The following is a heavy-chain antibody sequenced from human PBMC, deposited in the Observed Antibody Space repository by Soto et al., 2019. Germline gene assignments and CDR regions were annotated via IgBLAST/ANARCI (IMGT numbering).Heavy chain of an antibody. Sequence: GASVKVSCKASGYTFTSYYMHWVRQAPGQGLEWMGIINPSGGSTSYAQKFQGRVTMTRDTSTSTVYMELSSLRPEATAVYYCARVDVAGVDVWGQGTTVTVSS. J-gene: IGHJ6*02. V-gene: IGHV1-46*01. CDR3: ARVDVAGVDV. CDR2: INPSGGST. D-gene: IGHD2-15*01. CDR1: GYTFTSYY.